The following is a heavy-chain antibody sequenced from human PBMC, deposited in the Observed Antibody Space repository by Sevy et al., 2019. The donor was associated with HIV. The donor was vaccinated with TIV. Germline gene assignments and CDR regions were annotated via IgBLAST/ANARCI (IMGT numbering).Heavy chain of an antibody. D-gene: IGHD3-3*01. CDR1: GFSVSTHA. J-gene: IGHJ3*02. CDR3: AKGLADFWSGYPGDAFDI. Sequence: GGSLRLSCAASGFSVSTHAMHWVRQAPGKGLEWVALISYDGSNKYYADSVKGRFTISRDNSKNTLYLQMNSLRAEDTAVYYCAKGLADFWSGYPGDAFDIWGQGTMVTVSS. CDR2: ISYDGSNK. V-gene: IGHV3-30*04.